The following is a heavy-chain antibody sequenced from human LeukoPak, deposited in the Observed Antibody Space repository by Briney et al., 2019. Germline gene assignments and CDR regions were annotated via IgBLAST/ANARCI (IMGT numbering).Heavy chain of an antibody. J-gene: IGHJ4*02. CDR3: VAEEYGTGSYYKSAF. Sequence: SETLSLTCTVSGGSISSNSFYWGWIRQPPGKGLEYIGSIYYTGSTYYNPSLKSRLTISVDTSKNHFSLKLSSVTAADTAVYYCVAEEYGTGSYYKSAFWGKGALVTVSS. CDR2: IYYTGST. D-gene: IGHD3-10*01. CDR1: GGSISSNSFY. V-gene: IGHV4-39*02.